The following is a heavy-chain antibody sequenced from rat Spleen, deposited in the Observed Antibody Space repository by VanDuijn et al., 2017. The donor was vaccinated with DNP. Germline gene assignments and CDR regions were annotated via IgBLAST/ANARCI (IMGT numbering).Heavy chain of an antibody. CDR2: IQSGGST. V-gene: IGHV2-19*01. D-gene: IGHD1-12*02. Sequence: VQLVESGGGLVQPGRSLKLSCAASGFTFSDYNMAWVRQPPGKGLEWMGRIQSGGSTDYNSALKSRLSISRDTSKSQVFLKMNSVQTEDTAMYFCARSQGYYYDGSYYPFAYWGQGTLVTVSS. CDR3: ARSQGYYYDGSYYPFAY. CDR1: GFTFSDYN. J-gene: IGHJ3*01.